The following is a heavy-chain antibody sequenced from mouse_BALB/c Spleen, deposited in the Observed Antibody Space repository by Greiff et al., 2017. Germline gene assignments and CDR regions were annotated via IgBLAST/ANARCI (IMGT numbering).Heavy chain of an antibody. D-gene: IGHD2-1*01. V-gene: IGHV5-6-5*01. CDR1: GFTFSGYA. J-gene: IGHJ3*01. Sequence: DVKLVESGGGLVKPGGSLKLSCAASGFTFSGYAMSWVRQTPEKGLEWVGSISSGGSTYYPDSVKGRFTISRDNARNILYLQMSSLRSEDTAMYYCARENYPCIAYWGQGTTVTVS. CDR3: ARENYPCIAY. CDR2: ISSGGST.